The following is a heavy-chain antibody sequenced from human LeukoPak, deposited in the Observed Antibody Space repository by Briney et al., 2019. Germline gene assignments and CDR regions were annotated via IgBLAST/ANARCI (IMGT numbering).Heavy chain of an antibody. CDR2: ISYDGSNK. CDR1: GFTFSSYA. V-gene: IGHV3-30-3*01. Sequence: GRSLRLSCAASGFTFSSYAMHWVRQAPGKGLEWVAVISYDGSNKYYADSVKGRFTISRDNSKNTLYLQMNSLRAEDTPVYYCARGLLWFGELSWFDPWGQGTLVTVSS. CDR3: ARGLLWFGELSWFDP. D-gene: IGHD3-10*01. J-gene: IGHJ5*02.